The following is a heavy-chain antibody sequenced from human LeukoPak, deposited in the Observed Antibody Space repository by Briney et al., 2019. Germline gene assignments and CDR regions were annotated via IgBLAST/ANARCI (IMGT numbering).Heavy chain of an antibody. Sequence: SETLSLTCAVYGGSFSGYYWSWIRQPPGKGLEWIGEINHSGSTNYNPSLKSRVTISVDTSKNQFSLKLSSVTAADTAVYYCARGQGMTTVSNWFDPWGQGTLVTVSS. CDR1: GGSFSGYY. D-gene: IGHD4-17*01. CDR2: INHSGST. CDR3: ARGQGMTTVSNWFDP. V-gene: IGHV4-34*01. J-gene: IGHJ5*02.